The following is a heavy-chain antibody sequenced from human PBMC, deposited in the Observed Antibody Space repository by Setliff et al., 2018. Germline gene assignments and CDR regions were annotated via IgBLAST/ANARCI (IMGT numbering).Heavy chain of an antibody. Sequence: SVKVSCKAFGYTFAKYGTSWVRQAPGQGLEWMGGIISMFGTPAYAQKFQDRVTITTDESTSTAYMELDSLRSEDTAVYYCARSPAVLGIVYLDPWGQGTLVTVSS. V-gene: IGHV1-69*05. CDR3: ARSPAVLGIVYLDP. D-gene: IGHD2-15*01. CDR1: GYTFAKYG. J-gene: IGHJ5*02. CDR2: IISMFGTP.